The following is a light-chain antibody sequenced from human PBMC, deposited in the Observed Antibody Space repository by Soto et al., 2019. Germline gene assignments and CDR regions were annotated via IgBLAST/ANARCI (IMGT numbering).Light chain of an antibody. Sequence: DIVLTQSPATLSLSPGERATLSCRASQSVSTYVAWYQQKPGQAPRLLIYDASNRATGIPARFSGSGSGTDFTLTISRLEPEDFAVYYCQQYGSSGTFGQGTKVDIK. CDR3: QQYGSSGT. CDR2: DAS. J-gene: IGKJ1*01. CDR1: QSVSTY. V-gene: IGKV3-11*01.